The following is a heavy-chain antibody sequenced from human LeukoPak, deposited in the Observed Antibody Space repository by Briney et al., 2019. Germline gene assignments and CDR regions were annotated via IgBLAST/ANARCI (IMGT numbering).Heavy chain of an antibody. Sequence: PSETLSLTCAVSGGSISSGGYSWSWIRQPPGKGLEWIGYIYHSGSTYYNPSLKSRVTISVDRSKNQFSLKLSSVTAADTAVYYCARAVAYYYGMDVWGQGTTVTVSS. V-gene: IGHV4-30-2*01. CDR3: ARAVAYYYGMDV. CDR1: GGSISSGGYS. J-gene: IGHJ6*02. CDR2: IYHSGST. D-gene: IGHD5-12*01.